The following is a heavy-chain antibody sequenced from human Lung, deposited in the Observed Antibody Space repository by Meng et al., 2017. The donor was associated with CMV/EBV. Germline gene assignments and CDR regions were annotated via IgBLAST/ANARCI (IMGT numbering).Heavy chain of an antibody. CDR2: ISWDGGST. CDR1: GFTFDDYA. J-gene: IGHJ6*02. Sequence: GESLKISCAASGFTFDDYAMHWVRQAPGKGLEWVSLISWDGGSTYYADSVKGRFTISRDNSKSSLYLQMNGLRAEDTALYHCAKYYYGLDVWGQGTTVTV. CDR3: AKYYYGLDV. V-gene: IGHV3-43D*03.